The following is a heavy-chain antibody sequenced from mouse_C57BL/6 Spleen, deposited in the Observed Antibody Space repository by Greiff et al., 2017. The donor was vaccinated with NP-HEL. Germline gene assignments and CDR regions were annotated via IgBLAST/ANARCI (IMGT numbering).Heavy chain of an antibody. D-gene: IGHD1-2*01. Sequence: VQLQQSGAELVKPGASVKLSCKASGYTFTSYWMHWVKQRPGQGLEWIGMIHPNSGSTNYNEKFKSKATLTVDKSSSTAYMQLSSLTSEDSAVYYCASSITTGAFDYWGQGTTLTVSS. V-gene: IGHV1-64*01. CDR1: GYTFTSYW. J-gene: IGHJ2*01. CDR3: ASSITTGAFDY. CDR2: IHPNSGST.